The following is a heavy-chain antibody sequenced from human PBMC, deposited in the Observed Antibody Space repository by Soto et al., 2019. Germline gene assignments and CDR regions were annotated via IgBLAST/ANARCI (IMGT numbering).Heavy chain of an antibody. CDR3: TKRIGAYAMDV. J-gene: IGHJ6*02. Sequence: LSCAASGFTFSGSSMHWVRQASGKGLEWVGRIRGKTDTYATAYAAPVRGRFTISRDDSKNTAYLQMNSLKTEDTAVYFCTKRIGAYAMDVWGQGTTVTVSS. V-gene: IGHV3-73*01. CDR1: GFTFSGSS. CDR2: IRGKTDTYAT. D-gene: IGHD6-13*01.